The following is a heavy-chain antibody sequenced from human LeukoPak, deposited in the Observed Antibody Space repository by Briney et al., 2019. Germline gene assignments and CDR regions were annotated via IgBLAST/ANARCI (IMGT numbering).Heavy chain of an antibody. J-gene: IGHJ4*02. D-gene: IGHD3-22*01. V-gene: IGHV3-23*01. Sequence: GGSLRLSCAASGFTFSSYAMGWVRQAPGKGLEWVSAISGSGGSTYYADSVKGRFTISRDNSKNTLYLQMNSLRAEDTAVYYCAKIGPTYYYDSSGYSTDYWGQGTLVTVSS. CDR3: AKIGPTYYYDSSGYSTDY. CDR1: GFTFSSYA. CDR2: ISGSGGST.